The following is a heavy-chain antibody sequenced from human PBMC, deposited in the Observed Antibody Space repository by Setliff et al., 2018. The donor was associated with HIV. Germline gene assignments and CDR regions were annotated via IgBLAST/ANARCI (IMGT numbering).Heavy chain of an antibody. CDR2: IGAFNGNT. J-gene: IGHJ4*02. CDR3: ARAGAAETSHSDY. D-gene: IGHD2-15*01. CDR1: GYTFTDFG. V-gene: IGHV1-18*01. Sequence: ASVKVSCKASGYTFTDFGITWVRQAPGQGLEWMGWIGAFNGNTHYPQNLQGRVTMTPDTSTRTAYMELRSLRSDDTAVYFCARAGAAETSHSDYWGQGTLVTVSS.